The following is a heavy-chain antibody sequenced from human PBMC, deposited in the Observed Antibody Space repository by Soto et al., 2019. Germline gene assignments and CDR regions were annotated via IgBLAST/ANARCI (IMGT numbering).Heavy chain of an antibody. J-gene: IGHJ5*02. D-gene: IGHD4-17*01. CDR2: IYPSDSTT. Sequence: GESLKISCNGSGYSFTNYWIARVRQMPGKGLEYMGIIYPSDSTTRYSPSFQGQVTISADKSISTAYLQWNSLKASDTAMYYCARHGFYGDYSSNYFDPWGQGTLVTVSS. V-gene: IGHV5-51*01. CDR1: GYSFTNYW. CDR3: ARHGFYGDYSSNYFDP.